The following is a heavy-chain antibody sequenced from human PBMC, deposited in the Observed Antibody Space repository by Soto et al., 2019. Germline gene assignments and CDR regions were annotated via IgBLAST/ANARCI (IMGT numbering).Heavy chain of an antibody. D-gene: IGHD4-4*01. Sequence: GGSLRLSCAVSGLTVSGKKYVAWVRQAPGKGLEWVSGFYDLDGTYYADSLKGRFTTSGDSSRTIVYLQMNGLRPEDTAVYYCATWHLQEHAYDVWGQGTTVTVSS. J-gene: IGHJ3*01. V-gene: IGHV3-53*01. CDR2: FYDLDGT. CDR3: ATWHLQEHAYDV. CDR1: GLTVSGKKY.